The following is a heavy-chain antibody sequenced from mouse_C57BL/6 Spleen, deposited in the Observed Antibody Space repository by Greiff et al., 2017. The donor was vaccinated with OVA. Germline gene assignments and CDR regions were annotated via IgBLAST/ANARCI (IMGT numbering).Heavy chain of an antibody. J-gene: IGHJ2*01. D-gene: IGHD2-2*01. V-gene: IGHV1-55*01. CDR1: GYTFTSYW. CDR2: IYPGSGST. Sequence: VQLQQPGAELVKPGASVKMSCKASGYTFTSYWITWVKQRPGQGLEWIGDIYPGSGSTNYNEKFKSKATLTVDTSSSTAYMQLSSLTSEDSAVYYCARPSYYGYDGNYFDYWGQGTTLTVSS. CDR3: ARPSYYGYDGNYFDY.